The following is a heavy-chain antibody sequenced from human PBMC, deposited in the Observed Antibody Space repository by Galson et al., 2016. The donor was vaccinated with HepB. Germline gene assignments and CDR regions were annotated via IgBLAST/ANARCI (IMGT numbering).Heavy chain of an antibody. CDR3: AKEGAAWSRDY. CDR1: GLSFSSCN. D-gene: IGHD2-15*01. CDR2: MSFDSNFI. V-gene: IGHV3-21*06. J-gene: IGHJ4*02. Sequence: SLRLSCAASGLSFSSCNMNWFRQTPGKGLEWLAAMSFDSNFIDYAESVRGRFTVSRDNAKNLLYLQMNTLRSEDTALYHCAKEGAAWSRDYWGPGTLVTVSS.